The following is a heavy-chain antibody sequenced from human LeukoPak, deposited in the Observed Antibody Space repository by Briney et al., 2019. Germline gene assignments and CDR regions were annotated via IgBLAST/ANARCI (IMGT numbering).Heavy chain of an antibody. J-gene: IGHJ4*02. D-gene: IGHD2-2*02. CDR1: GYTFTSYG. CDR3: ASSGYCSSTSCYTGDY. V-gene: IGHV1-18*01. CDR2: ISAYNGNT. Sequence: ASGKVSCKASGYTFTSYGISWVRQAPGQGLEWMGWISAYNGNTNYAQKLQGRVTMTTDTSTSTAYMELRSLRSDDTAVYYCASSGYCSSTSCYTGDYWGQGTLVTVSS.